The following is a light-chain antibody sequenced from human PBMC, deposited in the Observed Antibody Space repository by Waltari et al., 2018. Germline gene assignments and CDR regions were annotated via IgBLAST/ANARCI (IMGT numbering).Light chain of an antibody. Sequence: ETVLTQSPGTLSLSPGEGATLSCRASQSVGRSLVWYQQKPGRAPRLLIYGASTRATGIPDRFTGSGSGTDFSLTISRLEPEDFTVYDCLMYVRLPVTFGQGTKVEI. CDR2: GAS. V-gene: IGKV3-20*01. CDR3: LMYVRLPVT. J-gene: IGKJ1*01. CDR1: QSVGRS.